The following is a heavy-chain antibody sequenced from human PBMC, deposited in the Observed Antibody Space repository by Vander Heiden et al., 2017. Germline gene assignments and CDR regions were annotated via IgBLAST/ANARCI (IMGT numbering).Heavy chain of an antibody. CDR2: ISSSSSYI. CDR1: GFTFSSYS. Sequence: EVQLVESGGGLVKPGGSLRPSCAASGFTFSSYSMNWVRQAPGKGLEWVLSISSSSSYIYYADSVKGRFTISRDNAKNSLYLQMNRLRAEDPAVYYCARNLKNYYGSGSYYYYFDYWGQGTLVTVSS. J-gene: IGHJ4*02. D-gene: IGHD3-10*01. V-gene: IGHV3-21*01. CDR3: ARNLKNYYGSGSYYYYFDY.